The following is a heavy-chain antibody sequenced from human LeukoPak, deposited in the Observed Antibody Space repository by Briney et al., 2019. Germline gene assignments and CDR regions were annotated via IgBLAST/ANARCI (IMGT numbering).Heavy chain of an antibody. CDR3: ARSTPQAWGRVCDY. CDR2: IYTSGST. Sequence: SQTLSLTCTVSGGSISSGSYYWSWIRPPAGKGLEWIGRIYTSGSTNYNPSLKSRVTISVDTSKNQFSLKLSSVTAADTAVYYCARSTPQAWGRVCDYWGQGTLVTVSS. V-gene: IGHV4-61*02. J-gene: IGHJ4*02. CDR1: GGSISSGSYY. D-gene: IGHD3-16*01.